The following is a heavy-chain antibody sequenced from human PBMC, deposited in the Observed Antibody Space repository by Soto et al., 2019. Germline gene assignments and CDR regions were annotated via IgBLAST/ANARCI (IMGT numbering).Heavy chain of an antibody. V-gene: IGHV3-30-3*01. CDR1: GFTFSSYS. D-gene: IGHD1-26*01. Sequence: QVQLVQSGGGVVQPGRSLRLSCTASGFTFSSYSLHWVRQAPGKGLEWVALMSYDGTNKYYADSVEGRFTISRDNSKNTLDLQMDTRRGEDTAVYYCARAHVPGGKYYWYFDYWGQGTLVTVSS. J-gene: IGHJ4*02. CDR2: MSYDGTNK. CDR3: ARAHVPGGKYYWYFDY.